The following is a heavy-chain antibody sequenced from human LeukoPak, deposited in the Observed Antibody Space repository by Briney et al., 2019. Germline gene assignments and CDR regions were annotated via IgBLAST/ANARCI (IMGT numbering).Heavy chain of an antibody. J-gene: IGHJ4*02. Sequence: ASVKVSCKASGYTFTSYDINWVRQATGQGLEWMGWMNPNSGNTGYAQKFQGRVTMTRNTSISTAYMELSSLRSEDTAVYYCAKVGYCSGGSCYGGDLEYYFDYWGQGTLVTVSS. CDR3: AKVGYCSGGSCYGGDLEYYFDY. CDR2: MNPNSGNT. D-gene: IGHD2-15*01. CDR1: GYTFTSYD. V-gene: IGHV1-8*01.